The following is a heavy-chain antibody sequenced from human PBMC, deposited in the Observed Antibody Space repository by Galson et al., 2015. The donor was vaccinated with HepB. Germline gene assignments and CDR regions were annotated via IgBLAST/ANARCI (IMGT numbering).Heavy chain of an antibody. CDR2: ISYDGSNK. Sequence: SLRLSCAASGFTFSSYAMHWVRQAPGKGLEWVALISYDGSNKYYADSVKGRFTISRDNSKNTLYLQMNSLSAEDTAVYYCARDHLAGSYFSYWGQGTLVTVSS. D-gene: IGHD1-26*01. CDR3: ARDHLAGSYFSY. CDR1: GFTFSSYA. J-gene: IGHJ4*02. V-gene: IGHV3-30-3*01.